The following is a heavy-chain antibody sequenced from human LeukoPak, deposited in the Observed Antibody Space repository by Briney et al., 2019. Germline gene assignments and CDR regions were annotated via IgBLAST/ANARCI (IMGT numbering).Heavy chain of an antibody. CDR3: ARVSGTFGELY. CDR1: GFTFSSYS. V-gene: IGHV3-21*01. J-gene: IGHJ4*02. Sequence: GGSLRLSCAASGFTFSSYSMNWVRQAPGKGLEWVSSISTSSSYIYYADSVKGRFTISRDNAKNSLYLQMNSLRAEDTAVYYCARVSGTFGELYWGQGTLVTVSS. CDR2: ISTSSSYI. D-gene: IGHD3-10*01.